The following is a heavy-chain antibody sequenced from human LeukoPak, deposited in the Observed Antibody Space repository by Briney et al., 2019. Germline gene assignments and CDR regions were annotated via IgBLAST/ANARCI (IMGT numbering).Heavy chain of an antibody. CDR1: GYSFTTYA. J-gene: IGHJ4*02. Sequence: ASVNVSCKASGYSFTTYAMHWVRQAAGQRLECMGWINAGNGDTKYSQKFQGRVTITRDTSASTAYMELSSLRSEDTAVYYCARGATSDWPFDYWGQGTLVTVSS. CDR2: INAGNGDT. D-gene: IGHD6-19*01. V-gene: IGHV1-3*01. CDR3: ARGATSDWPFDY.